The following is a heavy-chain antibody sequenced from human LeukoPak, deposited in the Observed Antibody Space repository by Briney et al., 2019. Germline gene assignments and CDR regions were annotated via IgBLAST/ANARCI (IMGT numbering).Heavy chain of an antibody. CDR1: GFTFSSYS. CDR2: ISSSSSYI. CDR3: ARDADTAMVNNWFDP. V-gene: IGHV3-21*01. J-gene: IGHJ5*02. D-gene: IGHD5-18*01. Sequence: GGSLRLSCAASGFTFSSYSMNWVRQAPGKGLEWVSSISSSSSYIYYADSVKGRFTISRDNAKNSLYPQMNSLRAEDTAVYYCARDADTAMVNNWFDPWGQGTLVTVSS.